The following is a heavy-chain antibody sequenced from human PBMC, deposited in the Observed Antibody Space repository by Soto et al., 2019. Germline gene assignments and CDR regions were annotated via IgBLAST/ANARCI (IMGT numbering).Heavy chain of an antibody. CDR2: VYYRGRS. CDR1: VGSVINSNYY. J-gene: IGHJ4*02. V-gene: IGHV4-39*01. D-gene: IGHD2-8*01. Sequence: SETLSPTCTFSVGSVINSNYYWGWIRQSPGKGLEWIGSVYYRGRSYSKSSVKSRVTISVDTSKNQFSLNLNSVTASDTAVYYCVSQRTSVLTQAYFDYWGPGALVTVSS. CDR3: VSQRTSVLTQAYFDY.